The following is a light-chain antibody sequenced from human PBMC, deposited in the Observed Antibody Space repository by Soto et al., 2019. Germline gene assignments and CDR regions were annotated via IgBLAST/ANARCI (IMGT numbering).Light chain of an antibody. CDR1: SSDVGGYNY. CDR2: EVS. CDR3: SSYTSSIVV. V-gene: IGLV2-14*01. J-gene: IGLJ2*01. Sequence: QSALTQPASVSGSPGQSITISCTGTSSDVGGYNYVSWYQQYPGKAPKLMIYEVSNRPSGVSIRFSGSKSGNTASLTISGLQAEDEADYYCSSYTSSIVVFGGGTKLTVL.